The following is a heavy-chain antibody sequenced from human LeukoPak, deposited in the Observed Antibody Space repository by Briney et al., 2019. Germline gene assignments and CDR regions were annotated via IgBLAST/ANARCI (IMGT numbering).Heavy chain of an antibody. J-gene: IGHJ4*02. V-gene: IGHV1-18*01. CDR2: ISPYNGDT. CDR1: GYTFTNYA. Sequence: ASVKVSCKSSGYTFTNYAITWVRQAPGQGLGWMGWISPYNGDTNYAQKLQGRVTMTTDTSTSIAYMELRSLISDDTAVYYCAREYGVQTYYYGSGIDYWGQGTLVTVSS. CDR3: AREYGVQTYYYGSGIDY. D-gene: IGHD3-10*01.